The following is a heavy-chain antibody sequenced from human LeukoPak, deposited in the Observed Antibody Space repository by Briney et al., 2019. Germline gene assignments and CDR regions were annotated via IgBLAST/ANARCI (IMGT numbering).Heavy chain of an antibody. Sequence: GGSLRLPCAASGFTFSSYSMNWVRQAPGKGLEWVSYISSSSSTIYYADSVKGRFTISRDNAKNSLYLQMNSLRAEDTAVYYCARSGAMDVWGQGTTVTVSS. J-gene: IGHJ6*02. CDR2: ISSSSSTI. CDR3: ARSGAMDV. CDR1: GFTFSSYS. D-gene: IGHD3-10*01. V-gene: IGHV3-48*01.